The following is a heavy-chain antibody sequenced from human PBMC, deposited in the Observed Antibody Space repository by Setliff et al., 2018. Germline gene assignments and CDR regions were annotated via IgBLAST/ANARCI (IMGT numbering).Heavy chain of an antibody. CDR1: GFTFSSYG. V-gene: IGHV3-30*02. D-gene: IGHD6-13*01. CDR3: ASREEGSSWYYYYGMDV. Sequence: PGGSLRLSCAASGFTFSSYGMHWVRQAPGKGLEWVAFIRYDGSNKYYADSVKGRFTISRDDSKNTLYLQMNSLRAEDTAVYFCASREEGSSWYYYYGMDVWGQGTTVTVSS. CDR2: IRYDGSNK. J-gene: IGHJ6*02.